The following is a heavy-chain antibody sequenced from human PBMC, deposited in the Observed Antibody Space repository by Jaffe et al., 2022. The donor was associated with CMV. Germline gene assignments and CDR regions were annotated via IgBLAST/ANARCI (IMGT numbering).Heavy chain of an antibody. Sequence: QLQLQESGPGLVKPSETLSLTCTVSGGSISSSTSWWGWVRQPPGKGLEWIGNINYSGSTHYNPSLKSRVTISVDTSKNQFSLKLRSVTAADTAVYYCARTFGDPYYFDYWGQGTLVTVSS. D-gene: IGHD2-21*02. V-gene: IGHV4-39*01. CDR2: INYSGST. CDR3: ARTFGDPYYFDY. J-gene: IGHJ4*02. CDR1: GGSISSSTSW.